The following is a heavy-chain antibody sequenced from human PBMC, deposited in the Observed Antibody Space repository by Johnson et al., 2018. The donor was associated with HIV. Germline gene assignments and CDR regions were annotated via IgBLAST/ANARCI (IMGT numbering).Heavy chain of an antibody. D-gene: IGHD2-21*01. CDR1: GFSFSNTW. CDR2: IKRKSDGGTT. CDR3: TTDLIVVIPIGAFDV. Sequence: MMLVESGGTLVKPGGSLRLSCAASGFSFSNTWLSWVRQAPGKGLEWVARIKRKSDGGTTDYAAPVKGRFSISRDDSKSKVYLQMNSLKTEVSAVYYCTTDLIVVIPIGAFDVWGQGTTVTVSS. J-gene: IGHJ3*01. V-gene: IGHV3-15*02.